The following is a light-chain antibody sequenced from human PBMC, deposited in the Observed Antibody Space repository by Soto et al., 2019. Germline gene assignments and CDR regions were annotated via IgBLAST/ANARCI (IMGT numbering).Light chain of an antibody. CDR3: AAWDDSLSALYV. V-gene: IGLV1-47*01. CDR2: RNN. Sequence: QSVLTQPPSGSETPGQTVTISCSGSSSNIGSNYVYWYQQLPGTAPKLLIYRNNQRPSGVPDRFSGSKSGTSASLAISGLRSGDEADYYCAAWDDSLSALYVFGTGTKVTVL. J-gene: IGLJ1*01. CDR1: SSNIGSNY.